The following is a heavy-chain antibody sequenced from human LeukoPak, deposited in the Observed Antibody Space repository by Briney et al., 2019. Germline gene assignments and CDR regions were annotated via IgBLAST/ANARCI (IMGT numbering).Heavy chain of an antibody. CDR1: GYTLTELS. CDR3: ARDPLRL. Sequence: ASVKVSCKVSGYTLTELSMHWVRQAPGKGLEWMGSFDPEDGETIYAQKFQGRVTMTEGTSTDTAYMELSSLRSEDTAVYYCARDPLRLWGQGTLVTVSS. J-gene: IGHJ4*02. CDR2: FDPEDGET. V-gene: IGHV1-24*01. D-gene: IGHD4-17*01.